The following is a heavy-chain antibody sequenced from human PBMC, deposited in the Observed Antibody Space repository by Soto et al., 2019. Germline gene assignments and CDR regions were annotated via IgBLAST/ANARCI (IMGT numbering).Heavy chain of an antibody. CDR2: ISDDGIST. CDR3: ARRHDSVFDN. D-gene: IGHD2-21*02. V-gene: IGHV3-74*03. Sequence: GGSLRLSGAASGFTFSSYWMHWVRQAPGKELVWVSRISDDGISTTYADSVRGRFTISKDNANYTLYLEISILRAGETGVYYSARRHDSVFDNFGQGILVTFSS. CDR1: GFTFSSYW. J-gene: IGHJ4*02.